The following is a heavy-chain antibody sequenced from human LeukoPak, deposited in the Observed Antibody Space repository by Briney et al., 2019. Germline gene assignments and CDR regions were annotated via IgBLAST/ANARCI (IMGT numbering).Heavy chain of an antibody. J-gene: IGHJ6*03. CDR3: AKGATAVVGTVYMDV. CDR1: GFTFSSYW. V-gene: IGHV3-74*01. CDR2: INSDGSST. D-gene: IGHD6-13*01. Sequence: QAGGSLRLSCAASGFTFSSYWMHWVRQAPGKGLVWVSRINSDGSSTSYADSVEGRFTISRDNAKNSLYLQMNSLRAEDTAVYYCAKGATAVVGTVYMDVWGKGTTVTISS.